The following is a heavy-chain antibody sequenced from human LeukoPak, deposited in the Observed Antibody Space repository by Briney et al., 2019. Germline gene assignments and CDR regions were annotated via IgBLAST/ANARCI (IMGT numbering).Heavy chain of an antibody. CDR2: VYYTGST. Sequence: PSETLSLTCTVSGGSIRSYYWSWIRQPPGKGLEWIGYVYYTGSTTYNPSLKSRVTISGDTSKNQFSLRLSSVTAADTAVYYCARASYSYDINGWVPFDYWGQGTLVTVSS. V-gene: IGHV4-59*08. J-gene: IGHJ4*02. D-gene: IGHD3-22*01. CDR3: ARASYSYDINGWVPFDY. CDR1: GGSIRSYY.